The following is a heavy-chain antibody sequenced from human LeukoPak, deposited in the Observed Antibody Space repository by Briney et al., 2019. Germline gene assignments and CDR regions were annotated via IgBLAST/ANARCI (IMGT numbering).Heavy chain of an antibody. CDR1: GFTFSSYG. CDR3: AKDHLAATLGVPWFDP. D-gene: IGHD2-15*01. CDR2: IRYDGSNK. J-gene: IGHJ5*02. V-gene: IGHV3-30*02. Sequence: GGSLRLSCAASGFTFSSYGMHWVRQAPGKGLEWVAFIRYDGSNKYYADSVKGRFTISRDNSKNTLYLQMNSLRAEDTAVYYCAKDHLAATLGVPWFDPWRQGTLVTVSS.